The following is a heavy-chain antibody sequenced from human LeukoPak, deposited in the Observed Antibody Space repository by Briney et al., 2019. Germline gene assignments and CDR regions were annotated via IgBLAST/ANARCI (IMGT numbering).Heavy chain of an antibody. V-gene: IGHV4-61*02. CDR3: ARDYGSLDY. Sequence: SETLSLTCTVSGGSISSGSYYWSWIRQPAGKGLEWIGRIYTSGSTNYNPSLKSRVTISVDTSKNQFSLKLSSVTAADTAVYYCARDYGSLDYWGQGTLVTVSS. D-gene: IGHD4-17*01. CDR1: GGSISSGSYY. CDR2: IYTSGST. J-gene: IGHJ4*02.